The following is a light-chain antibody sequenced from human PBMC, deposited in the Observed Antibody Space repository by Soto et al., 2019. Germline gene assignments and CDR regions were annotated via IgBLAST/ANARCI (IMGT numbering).Light chain of an antibody. CDR2: AAS. J-gene: IGKJ1*01. CDR1: QGISSY. CDR3: QQLNSYPPWT. Sequence: IQLTQSPSSLSASVGDRVTITCRASQGISSYLAWYQQKPGKAPKLLIYAASTLHSGVPSRLSGSGSGTDFTLTISSLQPEDFATYYCQQLNSYPPWTFGQGTKVDIK. V-gene: IGKV1-9*01.